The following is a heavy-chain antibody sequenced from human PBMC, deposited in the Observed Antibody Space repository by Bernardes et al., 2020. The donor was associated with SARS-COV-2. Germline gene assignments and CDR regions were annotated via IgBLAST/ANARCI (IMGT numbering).Heavy chain of an antibody. CDR1: GLITYW. CDR3: ARDFGGPSDY. J-gene: IGHJ4*02. CDR2: IEKDGSVI. V-gene: IGHV3-74*01. Sequence: GGSLRLSCVAPGLITYWMHWVRHATVRGLVWVSRIEKDGSVIDYADSVRVRFTIFRDNARDTLYLQMDSLTADDTAVYYCARDFGGPSDYWGQGTLVTVSS. D-gene: IGHD2-15*01.